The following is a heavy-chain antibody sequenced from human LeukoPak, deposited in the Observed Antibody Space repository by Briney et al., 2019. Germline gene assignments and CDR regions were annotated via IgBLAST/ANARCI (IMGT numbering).Heavy chain of an antibody. D-gene: IGHD4-17*01. J-gene: IGHJ4*02. CDR2: IYHSGST. CDR1: GGSISSGGYS. V-gene: IGHV4-30-2*01. CDR3: ERGQSTVTTH. Sequence: SETLSLTFAVSGGSISSGGYSWSWLRQPPGKGLEWIGYIYHSGSTYYNPSLKSRVTISVDRSKNQFSLKLSSVTAADAAVYYCERGQSTVTTHWGQGTLVTVSS.